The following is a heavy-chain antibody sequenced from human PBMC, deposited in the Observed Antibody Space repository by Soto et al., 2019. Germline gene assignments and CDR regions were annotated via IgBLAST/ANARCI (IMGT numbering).Heavy chain of an antibody. Sequence: PGESLKISCAASGFSFRDYFMSWLRQAPGKGLEWVSYIGPYGNSIYYADSVKGRFTISRDDATKSLHLHMNSLRTDDTAVYYCARDDHTYGVYSGQGTHVTVSS. CDR3: ARDDHTYGVY. CDR2: IGPYGNSI. D-gene: IGHD2-21*01. CDR1: GFSFRDYF. J-gene: IGHJ4*02. V-gene: IGHV3-11*01.